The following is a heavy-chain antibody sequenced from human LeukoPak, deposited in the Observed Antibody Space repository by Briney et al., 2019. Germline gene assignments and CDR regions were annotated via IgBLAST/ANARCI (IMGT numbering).Heavy chain of an antibody. J-gene: IGHJ5*02. CDR1: GYTFTSYA. Sequence: GASVKVSCKASGYTFTSYAMNWVRQAPGQGLEWMGGIIPIFGTANYAQKFQGRVTITADESTSTAYMELSSLRSEDTAVYYCARVPGYCSSTSCYENWFDPWGQGTLVTVSS. V-gene: IGHV1-69*13. CDR2: IIPIFGTA. CDR3: ARVPGYCSSTSCYENWFDP. D-gene: IGHD2-2*01.